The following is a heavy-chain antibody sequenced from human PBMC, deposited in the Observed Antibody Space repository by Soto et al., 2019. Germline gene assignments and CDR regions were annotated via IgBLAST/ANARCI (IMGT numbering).Heavy chain of an antibody. V-gene: IGHV3-11*01. CDR3: ATGGDYATAYFAS. J-gene: IGHJ4*02. CDR1: GFIYSDYY. CDR2: ISGSGVTL. Sequence: QVQLVESGGGLVKPGGSLRLSCAASGFIYSDYYMSWIRQAPGKGLEWLSHISGSGVTLYYADSVKGRFTISRDNAKNSLYLQMNSLRVDDTAVYYCATGGDYATAYFASWGQGTLVSVSS. D-gene: IGHD3-16*01.